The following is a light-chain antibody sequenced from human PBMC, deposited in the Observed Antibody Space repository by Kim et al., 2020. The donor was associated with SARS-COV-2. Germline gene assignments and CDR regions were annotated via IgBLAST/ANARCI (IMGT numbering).Light chain of an antibody. CDR2: QVS. V-gene: IGKV2-30*01. J-gene: IGKJ2*01. Sequence: QPASISCRSSQSLVNRDGNTYLNWLQQRPGQSPRRLIYQVSKRDSGVPDRFSGSGSGTDFTLKISGVEAEDVGVYYCLQGTHWSKTFGQGTKLEI. CDR1: QSLVNRDGNTY. CDR3: LQGTHWSKT.